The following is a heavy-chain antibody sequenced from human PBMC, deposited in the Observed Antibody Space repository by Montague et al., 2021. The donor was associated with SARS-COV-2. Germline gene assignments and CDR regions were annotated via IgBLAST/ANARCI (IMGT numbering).Heavy chain of an antibody. CDR3: ARGTRYNWFGP. D-gene: IGHD3/OR15-3a*01. CDR1: GDSISSHF. Sequence: SETLSLTCTVSGDSISSHFWSWIRQPPGRGLEWIGYIYHRGNTTYNPSLQSRVTISVDTSKNQSSLNLTSVTAADTAVYYCARGTRYNWFGPWGPGTLVSVSS. J-gene: IGHJ5*02. CDR2: IYHRGNT. V-gene: IGHV4-59*11.